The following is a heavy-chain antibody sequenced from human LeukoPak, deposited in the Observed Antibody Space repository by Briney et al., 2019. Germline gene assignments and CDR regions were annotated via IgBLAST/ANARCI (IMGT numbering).Heavy chain of an antibody. CDR1: GFTFDDYA. D-gene: IGHD1-26*01. CDR3: ATYSGVHHKAFDD. V-gene: IGHV3-9*01. Sequence: GGSLRLSCAASGFTFDDYAMHWVRQAPGKGLEWVSGISRNSGSIGYADSVKGRFTISRDNAKNSLYLQMNSLRAEDTALYYCATYSGVHHKAFDDWGQGTLVTVSS. CDR2: ISRNSGSI. J-gene: IGHJ4*02.